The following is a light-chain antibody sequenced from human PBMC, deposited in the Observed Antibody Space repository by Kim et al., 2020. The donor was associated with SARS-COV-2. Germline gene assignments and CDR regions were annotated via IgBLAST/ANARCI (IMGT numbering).Light chain of an antibody. CDR2: TTS. J-gene: IGKJ2*01. V-gene: IGKV1-39*01. Sequence: DFQMTQSPSSLSASVGDRVTITCRASQNINNYLNWYQQKPGKAPKILIYTTSNLQSEVPSRFSGSGSGTDYTLTISSLHPEDFATYFCQQSYSTPRTFGQGNKLEI. CDR1: QNINNY. CDR3: QQSYSTPRT.